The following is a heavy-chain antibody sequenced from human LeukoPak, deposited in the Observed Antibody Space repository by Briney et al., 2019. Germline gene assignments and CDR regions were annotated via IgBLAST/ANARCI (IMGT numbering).Heavy chain of an antibody. CDR2: IYTSGST. CDR3: ARDWELYAFDI. J-gene: IGHJ3*02. Sequence: PSQTLSLTCTVSGGSISSGSYYWSWIRQPAGKGLEWIGRIYTSGSTNYNPSLKSRVTISVDTSKNQFSLKLSSVTAADTAVYYCARDWELYAFDIWGQGTMVTVSS. CDR1: GGSISSGSYY. D-gene: IGHD3-10*01. V-gene: IGHV4-61*02.